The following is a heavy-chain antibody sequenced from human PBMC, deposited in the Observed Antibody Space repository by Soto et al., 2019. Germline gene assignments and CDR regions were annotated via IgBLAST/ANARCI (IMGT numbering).Heavy chain of an antibody. J-gene: IGHJ4*02. V-gene: IGHV4-30-4*01. CDR2: IYHSGST. CDR3: ARDKITGLFDY. Sequence: SETRSLTCTVSGVSISSGDYYWSWIRQPPGKGLEWIGYIYHSGSTYYNPSLKSRVTISVDTSKNQFSLKLTSVTAADTAVYYCARDKITGLFDYWGQGTLVTVSS. D-gene: IGHD2-8*02. CDR1: GVSISSGDYY.